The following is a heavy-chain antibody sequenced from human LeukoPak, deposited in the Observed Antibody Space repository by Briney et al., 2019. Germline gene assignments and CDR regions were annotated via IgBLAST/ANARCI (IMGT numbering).Heavy chain of an antibody. CDR3: ARVQTGPTGYYYYYMDV. CDR2: IIPIFGTA. J-gene: IGHJ6*03. V-gene: IGHV1-69*05. Sequence: SVKVSCKASGGTFSRYAISWVRQAPGQGLEWMGGIIPIFGTANYAQKFQVRVTIITDESTSTAYMELSSLRSEDTAVYYCARVQTGPTGYYYYYMDVWGKGTTVTVSS. CDR1: GGTFSRYA.